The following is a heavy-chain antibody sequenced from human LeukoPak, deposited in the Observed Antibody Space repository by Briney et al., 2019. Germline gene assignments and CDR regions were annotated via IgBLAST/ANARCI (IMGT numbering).Heavy chain of an antibody. CDR2: ISGSGGST. J-gene: IGHJ3*02. Sequence: GGSLRLSCAASGFTFSSYGMSWVRQAPGKGLEWVSAISGSGGSTYYADSVKGRFTISRDNSKNTLYLQMNSLRAEDTAVYYCAKGVGYDSSGYYGAFDIWGQGTMVTVSS. V-gene: IGHV3-23*01. CDR3: AKGVGYDSSGYYGAFDI. D-gene: IGHD3-22*01. CDR1: GFTFSSYG.